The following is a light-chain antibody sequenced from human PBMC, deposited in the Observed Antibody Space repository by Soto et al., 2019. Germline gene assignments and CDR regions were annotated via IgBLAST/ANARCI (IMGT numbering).Light chain of an antibody. Sequence: SYELTQPPSVSVAPGQTAKITCGGDKIGSKIVHWYKQRPGQAPVAVVFDDCDRPSGIPERFSGSNSGNTATLTISRVEAGDEADYYCQVWDSSSDHYVFATGTKVTVL. CDR2: DDC. J-gene: IGLJ1*01. CDR3: QVWDSSSDHYV. CDR1: KIGSKI. V-gene: IGLV3-21*02.